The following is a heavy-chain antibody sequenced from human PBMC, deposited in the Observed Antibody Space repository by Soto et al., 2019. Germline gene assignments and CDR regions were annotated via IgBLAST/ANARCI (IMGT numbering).Heavy chain of an antibody. D-gene: IGHD2-2*01. CDR2: IIPIPGTA. Sequence: QVQLVQSGAEVKKPGSSVKVSCKASGGTFGSYAISWVRQAPGQGLEWMGGIIPIPGTANYAQKFQGRVTIAADESTSTAYMELRSLRSEDTAGYYWASSQGRSTSLEIYYFYFYGMDVWGQGTTVTVSS. CDR1: GGTFGSYA. V-gene: IGHV1-69*01. CDR3: ASSQGRSTSLEIYYFYFYGMDV. J-gene: IGHJ6*02.